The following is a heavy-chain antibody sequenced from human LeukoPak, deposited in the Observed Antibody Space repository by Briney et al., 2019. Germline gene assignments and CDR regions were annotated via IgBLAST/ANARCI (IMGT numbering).Heavy chain of an antibody. CDR1: GGSISSGSYY. D-gene: IGHD2-15*01. V-gene: IGHV4-61*02. CDR2: IYASGST. Sequence: SQTLSLTCTVSGGSISSGSYYWSWIRQPAGKGLEWIGRIYASGSTNYNPSLKSRVTISVDTSKNQFSLKLSSVTAADTAVYYCARDCSGGSCYSRFAWFDPWGQGTLVTVSS. CDR3: ARDCSGGSCYSRFAWFDP. J-gene: IGHJ5*02.